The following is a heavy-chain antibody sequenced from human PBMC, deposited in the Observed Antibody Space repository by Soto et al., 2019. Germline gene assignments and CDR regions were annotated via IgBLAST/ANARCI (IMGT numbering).Heavy chain of an antibody. Sequence: QVQLVQSGAEVKKPGSSVKVSCKASGGTFSSYTISWVRQAPGQGLEWMGRIIPILGIANYAQKFQGRVTITADKSTSTAYMELSSLRSEDTAVYYCARGNTPVYSSSYMYYYYYYMDVWGKGTTVTVSS. CDR1: GGTFSSYT. V-gene: IGHV1-69*02. D-gene: IGHD6-6*01. CDR3: ARGNTPVYSSSYMYYYYYYMDV. J-gene: IGHJ6*03. CDR2: IIPILGIA.